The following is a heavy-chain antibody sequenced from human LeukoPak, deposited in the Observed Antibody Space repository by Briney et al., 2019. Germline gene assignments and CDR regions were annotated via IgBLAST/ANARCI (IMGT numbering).Heavy chain of an antibody. CDR3: ARDKAGRGTGRYLSDY. J-gene: IGHJ4*02. CDR1: GYTFSDFY. Sequence: GASVKVSCKASGYTFSDFYVHWVRQAPGQGLEWLGWINPYTGDTNFAQNFQGRVIMTRDTSISTAYMEVRRLRSDDTAVYYCARDKAGRGTGRYLSDYWGQGTLVTVSS. D-gene: IGHD6-19*01. CDR2: INPYTGDT. V-gene: IGHV1-2*02.